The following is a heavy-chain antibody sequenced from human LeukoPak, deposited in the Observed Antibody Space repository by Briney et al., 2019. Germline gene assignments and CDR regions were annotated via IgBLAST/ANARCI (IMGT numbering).Heavy chain of an antibody. J-gene: IGHJ5*02. CDR2: IYYSGST. D-gene: IGHD6-13*01. CDR3: ARTYSSSWYDP. CDR1: GGSISSYY. Sequence: PSETLSLTCTVSGGSISSYYWSWIRQPPGKGLEWIGYIYYSGSTNYSPSLKSRVTISVDTSKNQFSLKLSSVTAADTAVYYCARTYSSSWYDPWGQGTLVTVSS. V-gene: IGHV4-59*01.